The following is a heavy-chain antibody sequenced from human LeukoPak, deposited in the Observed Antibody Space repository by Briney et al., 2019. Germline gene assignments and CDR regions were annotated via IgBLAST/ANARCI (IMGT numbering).Heavy chain of an antibody. V-gene: IGHV4-38-2*02. CDR2: FFHSGNT. CDR1: GYSISSAYY. Sequence: PSETLSLTCTVSGYSISSAYYWGWIRQPPGKGLEWIGSFFHSGNTYYNPSLKSRVTISVDTSKNQFSLKLTSVTAADTAVYYCARVFGRFDYWGQGTLVTVSS. J-gene: IGHJ4*02. CDR3: ARVFGRFDY. D-gene: IGHD3-16*01.